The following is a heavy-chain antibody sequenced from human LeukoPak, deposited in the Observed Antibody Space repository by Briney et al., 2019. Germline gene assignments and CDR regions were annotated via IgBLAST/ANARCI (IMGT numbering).Heavy chain of an antibody. V-gene: IGHV3-30*18. D-gene: IGHD6-13*01. CDR3: ANFDGSSQAFHL. CDR2: VLYDGSKK. J-gene: IGHJ3*01. CDR1: GFTFSSYG. Sequence: GGSLRLSCAASGFTFSSYGMHWVRQAPGKGLEWVAAVLYDGSKKFYSDSVKGRFSIYRDNSNYTLFVQMHSLRPDDTAVYYCANFDGSSQAFHLWGQGTMVTVSS.